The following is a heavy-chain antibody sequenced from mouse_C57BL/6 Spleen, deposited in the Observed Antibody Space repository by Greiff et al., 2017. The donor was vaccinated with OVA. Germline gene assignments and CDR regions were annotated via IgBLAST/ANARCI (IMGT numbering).Heavy chain of an antibody. CDR1: GFNITDYY. D-gene: IGHD2-5*01. V-gene: IGHV14-1*01. CDR3: IYYSKGLYYSMDY. Sequence: EVKLLESGAELVRPGASVKLSCTASGFNITDYYMHWVKQRPEQGLEWIGRIDPEDGDTEYAQKFQGKATMTADNSSNTAYMQLSSLTSEDTAVYYCIYYSKGLYYSMDYWGQGTSVTVSS. J-gene: IGHJ4*01. CDR2: IDPEDGDT.